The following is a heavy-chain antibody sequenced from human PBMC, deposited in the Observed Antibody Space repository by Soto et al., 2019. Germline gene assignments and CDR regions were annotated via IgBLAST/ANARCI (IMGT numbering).Heavy chain of an antibody. V-gene: IGHV4-59*11. CDR2: IYYSGST. CDR1: GGSISSHY. J-gene: IGHJ4*02. CDR3: ARGLNGYLHYFDY. Sequence: PSETLSLTCTVSGGSISSHYWSWIRQPPGKGLEWIGYIYYSGSTNYNPSLKSRVTISVDTSASTAYMELSSLRSEDTAVYYCARGLNGYLHYFDYWGQGTPVTVSS. D-gene: IGHD5-18*01.